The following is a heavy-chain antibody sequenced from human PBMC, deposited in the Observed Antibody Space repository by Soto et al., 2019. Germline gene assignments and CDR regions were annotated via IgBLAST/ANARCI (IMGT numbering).Heavy chain of an antibody. CDR1: IFTVSSYY. CDR2: IYANDNT. CDR3: TKEELGSDH. D-gene: IGHD2-15*01. V-gene: IGHV3-53*01. Sequence: PGGSLKLSISVSIFTVSSYYMSWVRQAPGKGLDWISIIYANDNTYYADSVKGRFTISRDNSKNTLFLQMNSLRAEDTAVYYCTKEELGSDHWGQGSLVTVSS. J-gene: IGHJ5*02.